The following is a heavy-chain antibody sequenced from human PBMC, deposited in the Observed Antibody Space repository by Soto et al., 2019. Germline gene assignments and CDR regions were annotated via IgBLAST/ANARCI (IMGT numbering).Heavy chain of an antibody. CDR3: ARRYSGYGDY. CDR1: GGSITSYY. D-gene: IGHD5-12*01. Sequence: QVQLQESGPGLVKPSETLSLTCTVSGGSITSYYWSWIRQPPGKGLEWIGNIYFSGSANYNPSLRSRVTISVDTSKNQFSLKLSSVTAADTAVYYCARRYSGYGDYWGQGTLVTVSS. V-gene: IGHV4-59*08. J-gene: IGHJ4*02. CDR2: IYFSGSA.